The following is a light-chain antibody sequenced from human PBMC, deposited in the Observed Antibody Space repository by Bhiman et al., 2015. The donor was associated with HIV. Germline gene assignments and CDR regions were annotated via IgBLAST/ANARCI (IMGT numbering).Light chain of an antibody. J-gene: IGLJ1*01. CDR2: GND. CDR3: GTWDRSLSAGGV. V-gene: IGLV1-51*01. Sequence: QSVLAQPPSASGTPGQRVTISCSGSASNIGFNSVTWYQQLPGTAPTVLIYGNDLRPSGIPDRFSGSKSGTSATLGITGLQTGDEGDYYCGTWDRSLSAGGVFGTGTKVTVL. CDR1: ASNIGFNS.